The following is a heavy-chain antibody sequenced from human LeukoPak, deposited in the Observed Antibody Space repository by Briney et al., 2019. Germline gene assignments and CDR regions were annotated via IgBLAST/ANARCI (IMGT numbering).Heavy chain of an antibody. CDR3: AKDKWSGAVKFNWFDP. V-gene: IGHV3-9*01. Sequence: GRSLRLSCAASGFTFEDYAMHWVRQAPGKGLEWVSGISWNSGTIGYADSAKGRFTISRDNAKNSLYLQMNSLRVEDTALYYCAKDKWSGAVKFNWFDPWGQGTLVTVSS. J-gene: IGHJ5*02. CDR2: ISWNSGTI. CDR1: GFTFEDYA. D-gene: IGHD6-19*01.